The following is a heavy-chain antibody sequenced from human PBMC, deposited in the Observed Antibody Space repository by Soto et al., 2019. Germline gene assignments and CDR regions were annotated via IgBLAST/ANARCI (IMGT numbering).Heavy chain of an antibody. V-gene: IGHV3-23*01. CDR2: ISGSGGST. CDR1: GFTFSNYD. D-gene: IGHD2-15*01. J-gene: IGHJ6*02. CDR3: AKDRDIVVVVAATPVDYYYGMDV. Sequence: GGSLRLSCAASGFTFSNYDMNWVRQAPGKGLEWVSLISGSGGSTYYADSVKGRFTISRDNSKNTLYLQMNSLRAEDTAVYYCAKDRDIVVVVAATPVDYYYGMDVWGQGTTVTVSS.